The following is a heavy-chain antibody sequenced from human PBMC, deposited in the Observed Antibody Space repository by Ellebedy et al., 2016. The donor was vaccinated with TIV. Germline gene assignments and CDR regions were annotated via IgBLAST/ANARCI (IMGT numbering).Heavy chain of an antibody. CDR2: INQEGRAK. CDR1: GFTFRNYW. CDR3: ARGSVVTGADS. J-gene: IGHJ4*02. D-gene: IGHD2-21*02. Sequence: GESLKISCAASGFTFRNYWMNWVRQAPGKGLELVANINQEGRAKNYVDSVKGRFAISRDNAKNSLYLQMNSLRGKDTAVYYCARGSVVTGADSWGQGTLVTVSS. V-gene: IGHV3-7*03.